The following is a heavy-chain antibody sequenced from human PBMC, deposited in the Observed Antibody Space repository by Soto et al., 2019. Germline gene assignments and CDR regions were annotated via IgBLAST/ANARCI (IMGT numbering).Heavy chain of an antibody. CDR1: GGSFSGYY. CDR2: INHSGST. J-gene: IGHJ6*02. CDR3: ARGYYYYGMDV. V-gene: IGHV4-34*01. Sequence: SSETLSLTCAVYGGSFSGYYWSWIRQPPGKGLEWIGEINHSGSTNYNPSLKSRVTISVDTSKNQFSLKLSSVTAADTAVYYCARGYYYYGMDVWGQGTTVTVSS.